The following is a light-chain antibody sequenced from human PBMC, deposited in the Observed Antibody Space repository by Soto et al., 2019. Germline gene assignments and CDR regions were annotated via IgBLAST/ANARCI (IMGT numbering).Light chain of an antibody. V-gene: IGLV2-23*03. CDR3: CSYADTSTFWVV. Sequence: QSVLTQPASVSVSPGQSITISCSGTSSDIGSYNVVSWYQQHPGKAPKRIIYEGTKRPSGVSNRFSGSKSGNAASLTISGLQTEDEADYYCCSYADTSTFWVVFGGGTKVTVL. CDR2: EGT. CDR1: SSDIGSYNV. J-gene: IGLJ3*02.